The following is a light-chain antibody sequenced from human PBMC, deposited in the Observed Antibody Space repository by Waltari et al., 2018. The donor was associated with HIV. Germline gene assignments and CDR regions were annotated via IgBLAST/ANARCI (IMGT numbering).Light chain of an antibody. Sequence: QSALTQPASVSGSPGQSITISCTGTSSDVGSYNLVSWYQQTPGKAPKLMIYEGSKRPSVVSNRFAGSKSGNTASLTISGLQAEDEADYYCCSYAGSSTLVFGGGTKLTVL. CDR1: SSDVGSYNL. V-gene: IGLV2-23*01. CDR2: EGS. CDR3: CSYAGSSTLV. J-gene: IGLJ3*02.